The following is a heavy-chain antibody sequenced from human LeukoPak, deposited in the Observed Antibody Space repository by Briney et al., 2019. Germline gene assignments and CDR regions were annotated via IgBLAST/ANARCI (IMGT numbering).Heavy chain of an antibody. CDR2: TYYRSKWSN. CDR3: ARGLYDSSWYYLDY. CDR1: GDSVSSNIAA. D-gene: IGHD6-13*01. Sequence: SQTLSLTCAISGDSVSSNIAAWNWIRQSPSRGLEWLVRTYYRSKWSNNYAISVKSRITINPDTSKNQFSLQLSSVTPKDTAVYYCARGLYDSSWYYLDYWGQGTLVTVSS. V-gene: IGHV6-1*01. J-gene: IGHJ4*02.